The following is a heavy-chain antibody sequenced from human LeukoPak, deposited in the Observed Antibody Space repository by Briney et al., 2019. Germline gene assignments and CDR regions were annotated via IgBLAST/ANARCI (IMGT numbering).Heavy chain of an antibody. J-gene: IGHJ4*02. CDR3: ARDNIAARDFDY. V-gene: IGHV4-39*07. CDR2: IYYSGST. D-gene: IGHD6-6*01. CDR1: GGSISSSSYY. Sequence: SETLSLTCTISGGSISSSSYYWGWIRQPPGEGLEWIGSIYYSGSTYYNPSLKSRVTISVDTSKNQFSLKLSSVTAADTAVYYCARDNIAARDFDYWGQGTLVTVSS.